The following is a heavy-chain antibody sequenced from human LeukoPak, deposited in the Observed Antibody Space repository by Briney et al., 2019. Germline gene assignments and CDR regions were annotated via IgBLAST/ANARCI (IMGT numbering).Heavy chain of an antibody. CDR3: ARDGGQLLFIY. J-gene: IGHJ4*02. CDR2: IIPIFGTA. V-gene: IGHV1-69*05. CDR1: GGTFSSYA. Sequence: ASVKVSCKASGGTFSSYAISWVRQAPGQGLEWMGGIIPIFGTANYAQKLQGRVTMTTDTSTGTAYMELRSLRSDDTAVYYCARDGGQLLFIYWGQGTLVTVSS. D-gene: IGHD2-2*01.